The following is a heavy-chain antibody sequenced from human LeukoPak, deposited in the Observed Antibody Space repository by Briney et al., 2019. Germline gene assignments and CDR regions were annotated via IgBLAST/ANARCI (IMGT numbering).Heavy chain of an antibody. Sequence: QTGGSLRPSCAASGFPFSSYGMHWVRQAPGKGLEWVAVIWYDGSNKYYADSVKGRFTISRDNSKNTLYLQMNSLRAEDTAVYYCAREAFSSSWYSGWFDPWGQGTLVTVSS. V-gene: IGHV3-33*01. D-gene: IGHD6-13*01. CDR2: IWYDGSNK. CDR3: AREAFSSSWYSGWFDP. J-gene: IGHJ5*02. CDR1: GFPFSSYG.